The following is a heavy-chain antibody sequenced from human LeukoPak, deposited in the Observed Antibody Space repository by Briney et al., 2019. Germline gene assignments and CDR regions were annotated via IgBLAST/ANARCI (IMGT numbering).Heavy chain of an antibody. CDR1: GFTFNNYA. V-gene: IGHV3-23*01. CDR2: ISGSGNST. D-gene: IGHD1-1*01. Sequence: GGSLRLSCSASGFTFNNYAMIWVRQAPGKGLEWVSVISGSGNSTYYADSVKGRFTISRDNSKNTLYLQMNSLRGEDTAVYHCVKDNSNWYWYFEPCGRGNLVTVSS. J-gene: IGHJ2*01. CDR3: VKDNSNWYWYFEP.